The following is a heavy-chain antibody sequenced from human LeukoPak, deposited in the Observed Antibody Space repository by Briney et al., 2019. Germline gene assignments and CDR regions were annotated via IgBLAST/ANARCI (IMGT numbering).Heavy chain of an antibody. Sequence: SGGSLRLSCAASGFTFSSYAMHWVRRAPGKGLEWVAVISYDGSNKYYADSVKGRFTISRDNSKNTLYLQMNSLRAEDTAVYYCARDPEAVAGYYFDYWGQGTLVTVSS. CDR1: GFTFSSYA. CDR2: ISYDGSNK. D-gene: IGHD6-19*01. V-gene: IGHV3-30-3*01. CDR3: ARDPEAVAGYYFDY. J-gene: IGHJ4*02.